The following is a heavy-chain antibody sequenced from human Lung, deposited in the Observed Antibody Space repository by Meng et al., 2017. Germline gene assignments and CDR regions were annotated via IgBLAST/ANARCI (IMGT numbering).Heavy chain of an antibody. CDR3: AKKGWLYWGSGDDY. Sequence: GHLGGSGGGLVKPGGSLRLSCAVSGFTLSRYAMSWVRQAPGKGLEWVSAISGSGSSPYYADSVKGRFTISRDNSKNTLYLQMNSLRAEDTAVYYCAKKGWLYWGSGDDYWGQGTLVTVSS. V-gene: IGHV3-23*04. J-gene: IGHJ4*02. D-gene: IGHD7-27*01. CDR1: GFTLSRYA. CDR2: ISGSGSSP.